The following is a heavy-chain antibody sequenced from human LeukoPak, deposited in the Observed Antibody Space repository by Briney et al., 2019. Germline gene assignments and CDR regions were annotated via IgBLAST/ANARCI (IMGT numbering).Heavy chain of an antibody. V-gene: IGHV1-2*02. CDR3: ARAYCSSTSCYRTDY. J-gene: IGHJ4*02. D-gene: IGHD2-2*02. CDR2: INPNSGDS. Sequence: ASVKVSCKASGYTFTAYYMHWVRQAPGQGLEWMGWINPNSGDSNYAQKFEGRVTMTRGTSISTAYMELSRVRSDDTAVYYCARAYCSSTSCYRTDYWGQGTLVTVSS. CDR1: GYTFTAYY.